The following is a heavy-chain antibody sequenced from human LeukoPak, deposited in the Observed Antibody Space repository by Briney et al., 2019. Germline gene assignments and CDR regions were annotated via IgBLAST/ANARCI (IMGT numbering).Heavy chain of an antibody. CDR3: GRARYCSAGSCYFDY. D-gene: IGHD2-15*01. Sequence: GGSLRLSCAASGFTFSSYWMHWVRQTPEKGLVWVSRINGDGSDTRYADSVKGRFTISRDNAKNTLYLQMNSLRAEDTAMYYCGRARYCSAGSCYFDYWGQGTLVTVSS. J-gene: IGHJ4*02. V-gene: IGHV3-74*01. CDR2: INGDGSDT. CDR1: GFTFSSYW.